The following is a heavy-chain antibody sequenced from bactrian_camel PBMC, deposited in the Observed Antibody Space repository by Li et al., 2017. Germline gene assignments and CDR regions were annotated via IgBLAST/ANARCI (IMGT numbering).Heavy chain of an antibody. Sequence: DVQLVESGGGLVPPGGSLRLSCSASGFTFAASPMNWVRQVPGKPLEWVSTISVGGARTTYADSVKGRFTISRDDAKNTVYLQMNSLKSEDTALYYCNIGNWVGFVFRYWGQGTQVTVS. CDR3: NIGNWVGFVFRY. CDR2: ISVGGART. V-gene: IGHV3S40*01. CDR1: GFTFAASP. D-gene: IGHD1*01. J-gene: IGHJ4*01.